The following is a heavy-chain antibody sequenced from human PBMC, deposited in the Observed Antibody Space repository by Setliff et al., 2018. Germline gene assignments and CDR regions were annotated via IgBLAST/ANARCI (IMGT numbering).Heavy chain of an antibody. J-gene: IGHJ4*02. CDR1: GFTFSNYA. D-gene: IGHD2-15*01. CDR2: ITGGGGST. CDR3: VKDRYCSDASCSPDYFDY. V-gene: IGHV3-23*01. Sequence: ASGFTFSNYAMSWVRRAPGKGLAWVSGITGGGGSTYYADPVKGRFTISRDNSKNTLYLQMNSLRAEDTAVYYCVKDRYCSDASCSPDYFDYWGQGTLVTVSS.